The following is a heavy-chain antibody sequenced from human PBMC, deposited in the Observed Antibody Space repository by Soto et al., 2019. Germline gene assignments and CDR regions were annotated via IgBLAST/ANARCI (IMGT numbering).Heavy chain of an antibody. CDR2: INPSGGDT. Sequence: QVHLVQSGAEGMKPGASVTVSCKASGYTFTSHYIHWVRQAPGRGLEWMGIINPSGGDTTYAQKFQGTVTMTRDTSTRTVYMELSSLRSEDTAVYYCARGGCGGECSFDYWGQGTLVAVSS. CDR3: ARGGCGGECSFDY. V-gene: IGHV1-46*01. CDR1: GYTFTSHY. J-gene: IGHJ4*02. D-gene: IGHD2-21*01.